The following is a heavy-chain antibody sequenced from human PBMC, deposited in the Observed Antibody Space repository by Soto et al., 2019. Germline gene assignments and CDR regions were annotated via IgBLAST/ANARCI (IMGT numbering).Heavy chain of an antibody. CDR1: GGSISSGGYY. CDR2: MYYRGST. V-gene: IGHV4-31*03. J-gene: IGHJ5*02. Sequence: TLSLTCTVSGGSISSGGYYWSWIRQHPGKGREWSGDMYYRGSTYYNPSHKSRVTISVDTSKNQFSLKLSSGTAADTAVYYCAREIVVVLAARSNWFDPWGQGTLVTVSS. CDR3: AREIVVVLAARSNWFDP. D-gene: IGHD2-15*01.